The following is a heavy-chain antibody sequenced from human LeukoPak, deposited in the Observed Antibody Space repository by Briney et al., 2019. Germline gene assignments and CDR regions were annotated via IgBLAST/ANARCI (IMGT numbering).Heavy chain of an antibody. CDR3: TRDALYGDPSYYYMDV. CDR2: IKQDGSDI. CDR1: GSTFNGFW. V-gene: IGHV3-7*01. Sequence: GGSLRLSCAASGSTFNGFWMSWVRQAPGKGPEWVANIKQDGSDIYYLGSVRGRFTISRDNAMNSLYLQMNSLRAEDTAVYYCTRDALYGDPSYYYMDVWGKGTTVTVSS. D-gene: IGHD4-17*01. J-gene: IGHJ6*03.